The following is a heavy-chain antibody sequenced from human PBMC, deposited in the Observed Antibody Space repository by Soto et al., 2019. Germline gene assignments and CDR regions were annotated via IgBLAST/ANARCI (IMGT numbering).Heavy chain of an antibody. CDR3: AIQALCITRAAHKFVDP. Sequence: ASVKVSCKASGYTFTTYSINWVRQAPGQGLEWMGWISAYNGDTDYAQNFQGRVTMTTDTSTSTAYMELRSLRSDVTAIYYWAIQALCITRAAHKFVDPWGEGTLVTVSS. V-gene: IGHV1-18*01. J-gene: IGHJ5*02. D-gene: IGHD3-16*01. CDR1: GYTFTTYS. CDR2: ISAYNGDT.